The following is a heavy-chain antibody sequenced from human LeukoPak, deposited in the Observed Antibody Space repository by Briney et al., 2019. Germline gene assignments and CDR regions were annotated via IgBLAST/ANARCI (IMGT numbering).Heavy chain of an antibody. V-gene: IGHV3-48*02. Sequence: PGGSLRLSCAASGFTFSSYSMIWVRQAPGKGLEWVSYISSSTNTIYYADSVKGRFTISRDNAKNSLFLQMNSLRDEDTAVYYCARGGYGANDDAFDIWGQGTMVTVSS. CDR3: ARGGYGANDDAFDI. CDR1: GFTFSSYS. D-gene: IGHD4-23*01. J-gene: IGHJ3*02. CDR2: ISSSTNTI.